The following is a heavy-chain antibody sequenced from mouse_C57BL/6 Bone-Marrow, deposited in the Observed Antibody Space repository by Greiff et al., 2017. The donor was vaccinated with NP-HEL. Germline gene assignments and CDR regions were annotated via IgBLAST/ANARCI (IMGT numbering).Heavy chain of an antibody. CDR1: GYTFTSYW. J-gene: IGHJ1*03. CDR2: IDPNSGGT. CDR3: AQYYDGSRGWYFDV. V-gene: IGHV1-72*01. Sequence: QVQLQQPGADLVKPGASVKLSCKASGYTFTSYWMHWVKQRPGRGLEWIGRIDPNSGGTKFNEKFKTKATLTVDKPSSTAYMQLSSLTSEDSAVYYCAQYYDGSRGWYFDVWGTGTTVTVSS. D-gene: IGHD1-1*01.